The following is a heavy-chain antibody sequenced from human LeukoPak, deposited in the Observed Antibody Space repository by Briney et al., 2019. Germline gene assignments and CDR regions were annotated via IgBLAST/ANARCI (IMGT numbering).Heavy chain of an antibody. CDR1: GGSFSGYY. J-gene: IGHJ6*02. CDR2: INHSGST. CDR3: ARVFDFWSGYPRYYYGMDV. Sequence: SETLSLTCAVYGGSFSGYYWSWIRQPPGKGLEWIGEINHSGSTNYNPSLKSRVTISVDTSKNQFSLKLSSVTAADTAVYYCARVFDFWSGYPRYYYGMDVWGQGATVTVSS. D-gene: IGHD3-3*01. V-gene: IGHV4-34*01.